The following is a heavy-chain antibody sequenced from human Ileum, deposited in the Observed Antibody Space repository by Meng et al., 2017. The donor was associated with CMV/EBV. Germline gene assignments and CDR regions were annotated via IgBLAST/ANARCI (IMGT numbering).Heavy chain of an antibody. D-gene: IGHD5-12*01. CDR2: IYPNSGGT. CDR3: ATVTYTAYDDFDY. V-gene: IGHV1-2*02. J-gene: IGHJ4*02. Sequence: KASGYTFTGNYIHWVRQAPGQGLEWMGWIYPNSGGTNYAQKFQGRVAMTRETSISTAYMELSRLRSDDTAVYYCATVTYTAYDDFDYWGQGTLVTVSS. CDR1: GYTFTGNY.